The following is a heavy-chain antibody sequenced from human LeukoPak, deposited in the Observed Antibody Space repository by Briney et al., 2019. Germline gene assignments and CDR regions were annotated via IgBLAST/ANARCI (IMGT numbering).Heavy chain of an antibody. CDR1: GGSFSGSY. J-gene: IGHJ6*03. V-gene: IGHV4-34*01. CDR3: AREYGVVVPVKGSYYYYYMDV. Sequence: PSETLSLTCAVYGGSFSGSYWSWIRQPPGKGLEWIGEINHSGSTNYNPSLKSRVTISVDTSKNQFSLKLSSVTAADTAVYYCAREYGVVVPVKGSYYYYYMDVWGKGTTVTVSS. CDR2: INHSGST. D-gene: IGHD2-2*01.